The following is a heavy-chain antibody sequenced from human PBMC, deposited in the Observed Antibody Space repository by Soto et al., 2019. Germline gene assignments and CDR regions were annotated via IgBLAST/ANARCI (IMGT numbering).Heavy chain of an antibody. CDR3: ARASALGYCSGGSCYYLFDY. CDR1: GYTFTSYG. J-gene: IGHJ4*02. CDR2: ISAYNGNT. V-gene: IGHV1-18*01. D-gene: IGHD2-15*01. Sequence: QVQLVQSGAEVKKPGASVKVSCKASGYTFTSYGISWVRQAPGQGLEWMGWISAYNGNTNYAQKLQGRVTLTTDTYTSTAYMELRSLRSDDTAVYYCARASALGYCSGGSCYYLFDYWGQGTLVTVSS.